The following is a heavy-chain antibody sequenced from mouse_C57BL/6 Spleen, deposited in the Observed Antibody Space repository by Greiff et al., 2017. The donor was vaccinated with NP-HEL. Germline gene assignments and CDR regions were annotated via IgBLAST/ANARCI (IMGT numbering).Heavy chain of an antibody. CDR3: ARRYYGSSHYYAMDY. CDR1: GYTFTSYG. CDR2: IYPRSGNT. V-gene: IGHV1-81*01. Sequence: QVQLQQSGAELARPGASVKLSCKASGYTFTSYGISWVKQRTGQGLEWIGEIYPRSGNTYYNEKFKGKATLTADKSSSTAYMELRSLTSKDSAVYFCARRYYGSSHYYAMDYWGQGTSVTVSS. D-gene: IGHD1-1*01. J-gene: IGHJ4*01.